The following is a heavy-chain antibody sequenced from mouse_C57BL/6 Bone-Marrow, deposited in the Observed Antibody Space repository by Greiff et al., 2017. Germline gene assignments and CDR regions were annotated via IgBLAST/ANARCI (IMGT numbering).Heavy chain of an antibody. J-gene: IGHJ2*01. D-gene: IGHD4-1*01. CDR2: ISSGGSYT. CDR1: GFTFSSYG. Sequence: EVQGVESGGDLVKPGGSLKLSCAASGFTFSSYGMSWVRQTPDKRLEWVATISSGGSYTYYPDNVKGRYTISRDNTKNTLYLQMSSLKSEDTAMYYCARQRTGYYFDYWGQGTTLTVSS. V-gene: IGHV5-6*01. CDR3: ARQRTGYYFDY.